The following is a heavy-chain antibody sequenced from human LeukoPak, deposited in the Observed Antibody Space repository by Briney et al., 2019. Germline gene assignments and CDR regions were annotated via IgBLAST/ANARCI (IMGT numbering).Heavy chain of an antibody. CDR2: IYHSGST. CDR1: GYSISSGYY. CDR3: ARIGVAASNYFDY. J-gene: IGHJ4*02. Sequence: PSETLSLTCAVSGYSISSGYYWGWIRPPPGKGLEWIGSIYHSGSTYYNPSLKSRVTISVDTPKNQFSLKLSSVTAADTAVYYCARIGVAASNYFDYWGQGTLVTVSS. D-gene: IGHD6-13*01. V-gene: IGHV4-38-2*01.